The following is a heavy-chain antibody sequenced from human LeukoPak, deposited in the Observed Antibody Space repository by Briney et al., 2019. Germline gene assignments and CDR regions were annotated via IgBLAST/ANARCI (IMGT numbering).Heavy chain of an antibody. CDR1: GFTFSNYW. Sequence: PGGSLRLSCAASGFTFSNYWMHWVRQTPGKGLEWVSRIISDGSSTIYADSVKGRFTISRDNAKNSLCLQMNSLRAEDTAVYYCVAAGGYWGQGALVTVSS. D-gene: IGHD6-13*01. J-gene: IGHJ4*02. V-gene: IGHV3-74*01. CDR2: IISDGSST. CDR3: VAAGGY.